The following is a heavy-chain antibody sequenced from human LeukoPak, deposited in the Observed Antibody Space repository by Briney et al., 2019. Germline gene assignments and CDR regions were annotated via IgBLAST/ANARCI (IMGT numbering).Heavy chain of an antibody. J-gene: IGHJ4*02. CDR3: ARLPDYYDSSGYYLDY. Sequence: GGSLRLSCAASGFTFSADSMNWVRQAPGKGLEWVSYISSSGSNIYYADSVKGRFTISRDNAKNSLYLQMNSLRAEDTAVYYCARLPDYYDSSGYYLDYWGQGTLVTVSS. D-gene: IGHD3-22*01. CDR2: ISSSGSNI. CDR1: GFTFSADS. V-gene: IGHV3-21*05.